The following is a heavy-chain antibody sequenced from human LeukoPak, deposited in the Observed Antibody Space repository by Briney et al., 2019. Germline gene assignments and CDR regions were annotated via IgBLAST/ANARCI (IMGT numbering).Heavy chain of an antibody. V-gene: IGHV3-30*18. D-gene: IGHD1-26*01. CDR1: GFTFSSYG. CDR3: AKSAYSGSLRDAFDI. Sequence: PGGSLRLSCAASGFTFSSYGMHWVRQAPGKGLEWVAVISYDGSNKYYADSVKGRFTISRDNSKNTLYLQMNSLRAEDTAVYYCAKSAYSGSLRDAFDIWGQGTMVTVSS. J-gene: IGHJ3*02. CDR2: ISYDGSNK.